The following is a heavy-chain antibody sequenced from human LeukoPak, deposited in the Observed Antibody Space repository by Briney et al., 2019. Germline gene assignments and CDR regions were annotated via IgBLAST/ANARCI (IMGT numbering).Heavy chain of an antibody. D-gene: IGHD2-15*01. Sequence: PGGSLRLSCAASGFTFSSYSMNWVRQAPGKGLEWVSSISSSSSYIYYADSVKGRFTISRDNGKNSLYLQMNSLRAEDTAVYYCARDPVVVAATAPDYWGQGTLVTVSS. J-gene: IGHJ4*02. CDR2: ISSSSSYI. CDR3: ARDPVVVAATAPDY. V-gene: IGHV3-21*01. CDR1: GFTFSSYS.